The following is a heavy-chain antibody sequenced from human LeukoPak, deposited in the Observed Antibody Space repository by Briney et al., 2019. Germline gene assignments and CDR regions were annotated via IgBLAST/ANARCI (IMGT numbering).Heavy chain of an antibody. CDR3: ASGSLGDGYGVGDYYQYMDA. D-gene: IGHD5-24*01. CDR1: GGTFNSYA. V-gene: IGHV1-69*05. Sequence: SVKVSCKASGGTFNSYAISWVRQAPGQGLEWMGGIMPPFGTANYAQEFQGRVTFTTDESASTAYMEVSSLRSEDTAVYYCASGSLGDGYGVGDYYQYMDAWGKGTTVTVSS. CDR2: IMPPFGTA. J-gene: IGHJ6*03.